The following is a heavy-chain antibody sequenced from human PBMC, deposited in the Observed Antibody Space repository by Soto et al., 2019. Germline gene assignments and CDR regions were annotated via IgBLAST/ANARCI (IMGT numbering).Heavy chain of an antibody. J-gene: IGHJ6*02. CDR1: GRNFRKGA. CDR3: ARDKDRAQLGGNYYYIMDV. CDR2: IMPIFRTA. D-gene: IGHD3-3*02. V-gene: IGHV1-69*12. Sequence: QVQGVPFGGGVKKPWLVVEGSWKTSGRNFRKGANRRVRPGPRQGLEWMGGIMPIFRTADYAQKFQGRVTITADESTTTAYLELSSLRSEDTAVYYCARDKDRAQLGGNYYYIMDVWGQGTTVTVTS.